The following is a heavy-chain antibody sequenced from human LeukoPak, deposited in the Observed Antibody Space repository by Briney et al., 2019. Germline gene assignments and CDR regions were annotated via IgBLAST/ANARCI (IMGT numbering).Heavy chain of an antibody. V-gene: IGHV3-23*01. CDR1: GFTFSSYA. CDR2: ISGSGGST. D-gene: IGHD4-17*01. CDR3: AHQNDYGDYGPGSTGANEYFQH. J-gene: IGHJ1*01. Sequence: GGSLRLSCAASGFTFSSYAMSSVRQAPGKGLEWVSAISGSGGSTYYADSVKGRFTISRDNSKNTLYLQMNSLRAEDTAVYYCAHQNDYGDYGPGSTGANEYFQHWGQGTLVTVSS.